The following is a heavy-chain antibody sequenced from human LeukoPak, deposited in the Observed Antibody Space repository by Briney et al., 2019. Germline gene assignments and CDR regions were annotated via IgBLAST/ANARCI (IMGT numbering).Heavy chain of an antibody. CDR3: ARDRAIVHFDY. V-gene: IGHV7-4-1*02. Sequence: ASVKVSCKASGYTFTSHSINWVRQAPGQGLERMGWINMNTGNPTYAQGFAGRFVFSLDTSASTAYLQISSLKSEDTAVYYCARDRAIVHFDYWGQGTLVTVSS. J-gene: IGHJ4*02. CDR2: INMNTGNP. D-gene: IGHD3-16*02. CDR1: GYTFTSHS.